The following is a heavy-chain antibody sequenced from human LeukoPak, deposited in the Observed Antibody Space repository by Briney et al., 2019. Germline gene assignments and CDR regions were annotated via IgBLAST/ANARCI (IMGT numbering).Heavy chain of an antibody. CDR2: ISSTGSTI. CDR3: ARDGISGIAAPLLTDAFDI. Sequence: GGSLRLSCAASGLTFSSYSMNWVRQAPGKGLEWVSYISSTGSTIYYADSVKGRFTISRDNAKNSLYLQMNSLRDEDTAVYYCARDGISGIAAPLLTDAFDIWGQGTMVTVSS. J-gene: IGHJ3*02. D-gene: IGHD6-13*01. V-gene: IGHV3-48*02. CDR1: GLTFSSYS.